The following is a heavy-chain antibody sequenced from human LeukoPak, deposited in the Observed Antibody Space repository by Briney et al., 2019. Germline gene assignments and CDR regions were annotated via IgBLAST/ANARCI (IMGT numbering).Heavy chain of an antibody. CDR1: GFTFSSYG. V-gene: IGHV3-23*01. CDR2: ISGSGGGT. J-gene: IGHJ6*02. Sequence: GGSLRLSCAASGFTFSSYGMSWVRRAPGKGLEWVSSISGSGGGTYYGDSVKGRFTISRDNSKNTLYLQMSSLRAEDTAAYYCAKEGRSYYGMEVWGQGTTVTVSS. CDR3: AKEGRSYYGMEV.